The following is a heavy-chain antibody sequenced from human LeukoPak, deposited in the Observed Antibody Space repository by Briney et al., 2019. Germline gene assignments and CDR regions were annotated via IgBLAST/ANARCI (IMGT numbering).Heavy chain of an antibody. D-gene: IGHD3/OR15-3a*01. J-gene: IGHJ4*02. CDR2: ISYAGGDK. CDR1: GFTFSFYA. V-gene: IGHV3-30*04. CDR3: VRDPRGTVPSSFDH. Sequence: GGSLRLSCAASGFTFSFYAMHWVRQAPGKGLEWVAVISYAGGDKYYADSVKGRFTISRDNSKNTLSLQMNSLRPADTAVYYCVRDPRGTVPSSFDHWGQGTPVTVSS.